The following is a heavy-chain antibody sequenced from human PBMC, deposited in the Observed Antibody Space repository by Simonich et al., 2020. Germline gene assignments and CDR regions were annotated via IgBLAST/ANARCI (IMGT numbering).Heavy chain of an antibody. V-gene: IGHV3-13*01. D-gene: IGHD1-26*01. J-gene: IGHJ5*02. CDR3: ARGGYSGSYNWFDP. CDR2: IGTVGDT. CDR1: RFTFSSYD. Sequence: EVQLVESGGGLVQPGGSLRLSCAASRFTFSSYDMHWVRQAKGKGLEGVSAIGTVGDTYYPGSVKGRFTISRENAKNSLYLQMNSLRAGDTAVYYCARGGYSGSYNWFDPWGQGTLVTVSS.